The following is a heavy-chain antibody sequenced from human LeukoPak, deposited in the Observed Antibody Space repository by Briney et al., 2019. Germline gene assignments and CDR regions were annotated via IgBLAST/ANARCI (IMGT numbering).Heavy chain of an antibody. J-gene: IGHJ4*02. Sequence: ASVKVSCKASGYTFTSYAMNWVRQAPGQGLEWMGWINTNTGNPTYAQGFTGRFVFSLDTSVSTAYLQISSLKADDTAVYYCARDVEPYDSSSFFWPRSRGNFDYWGQGTLVTVSS. D-gene: IGHD6-6*01. CDR3: ARDVEPYDSSSFFWPRSRGNFDY. CDR1: GYTFTSYA. CDR2: INTNTGNP. V-gene: IGHV7-4-1*02.